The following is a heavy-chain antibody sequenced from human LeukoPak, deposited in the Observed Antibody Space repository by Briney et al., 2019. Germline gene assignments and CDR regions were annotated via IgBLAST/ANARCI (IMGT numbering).Heavy chain of an antibody. J-gene: IGHJ4*02. Sequence: ASVKVSCKASGGTFISYAISWVRQAPGQGLEWMGRIIPILGIANYAQKFQGRVTITADKSTSTAYMELSSLRSEDTAVYYCAGGDVDTAMVFDYWGQGTLVTVSS. V-gene: IGHV1-69*04. CDR2: IIPILGIA. D-gene: IGHD5-18*01. CDR1: GGTFISYA. CDR3: AGGDVDTAMVFDY.